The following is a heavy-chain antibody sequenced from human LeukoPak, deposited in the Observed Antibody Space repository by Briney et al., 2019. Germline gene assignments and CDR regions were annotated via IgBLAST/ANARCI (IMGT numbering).Heavy chain of an antibody. CDR2: ISSNGGST. Sequence: GGSLRLSCAASGFTFSSYAMHWVRQAPGKGLEYVSAISSNGGSTYYANSVKGRFTISRDNSKNTLSLQMNSLRAEDTAVYYCARDLYRIVVVPHYFDYWGQGTLVTVSS. CDR1: GFTFSSYA. J-gene: IGHJ4*02. D-gene: IGHD3-22*01. V-gene: IGHV3-64*01. CDR3: ARDLYRIVVVPHYFDY.